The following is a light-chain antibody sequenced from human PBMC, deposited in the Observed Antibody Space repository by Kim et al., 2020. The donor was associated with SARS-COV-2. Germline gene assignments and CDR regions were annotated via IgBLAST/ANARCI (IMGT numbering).Light chain of an antibody. CDR1: QGISNY. CDR2: AAS. Sequence: ASVGDRVTSTCRASQGISNYLAWYQQKPGKVPKLLIYAASTLQSGVPSRFSGSGSGTDFTLTISSLQPEDVATYYCQKYNSAPLTLGPGTKVDIK. CDR3: QKYNSAPLT. V-gene: IGKV1-27*01. J-gene: IGKJ3*01.